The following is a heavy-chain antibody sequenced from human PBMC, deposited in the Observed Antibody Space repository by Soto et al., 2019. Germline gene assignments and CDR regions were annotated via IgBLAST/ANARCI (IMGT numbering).Heavy chain of an antibody. CDR2: IDPSDSYT. D-gene: IGHD1-26*01. CDR3: VSMYSGHYGAFEI. Sequence: GESLKISCKGSGYSFTSYWISWVRQMPGKGLEWMGRIDPSDSYTNYSPSFQGHVTISADKSISTAYLQWSSLKASDTAMYYCVSMYSGHYGAFEIWGQGKMVTVSS. V-gene: IGHV5-10-1*01. J-gene: IGHJ3*02. CDR1: GYSFTSYW.